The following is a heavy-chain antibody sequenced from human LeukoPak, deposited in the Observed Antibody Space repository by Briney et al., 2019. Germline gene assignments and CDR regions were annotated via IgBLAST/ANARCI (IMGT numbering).Heavy chain of an antibody. Sequence: PRGSLRLSCAASGFTFSSYWMSWVRQAPGKGLEWVANIDQDGSEKYYVDSVRGRFTISRDNAKDSLFMQMNSLRVEDTAVYYCARLYDSNRDHSGYGYWGRGTLVTVSS. CDR3: ARLYDSNRDHSGYGY. CDR1: GFTFSSYW. CDR2: IDQDGSEK. J-gene: IGHJ4*02. V-gene: IGHV3-7*02. D-gene: IGHD5-12*01.